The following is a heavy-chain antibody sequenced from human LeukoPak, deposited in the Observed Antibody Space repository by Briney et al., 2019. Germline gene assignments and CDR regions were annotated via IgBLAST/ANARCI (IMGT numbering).Heavy chain of an antibody. D-gene: IGHD2-2*01. J-gene: IGHJ4*02. Sequence: GGSLRLSCAASGFSFSNCGMHWVRQAPGKGLEWVAVISYDGSKKYYADSVKGRFTISRDNAKNSLYLQMNSLRAEDTAVYYCARGRYSSRSGGYYFDIWGQGTLVTVSS. CDR1: GFSFSNCG. V-gene: IGHV3-30*03. CDR2: ISYDGSKK. CDR3: ARGRYSSRSGGYYFDI.